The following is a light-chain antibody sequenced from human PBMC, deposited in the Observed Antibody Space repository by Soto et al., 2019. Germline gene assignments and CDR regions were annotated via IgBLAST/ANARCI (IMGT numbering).Light chain of an antibody. Sequence: QSALTQPASVSGSPGQSITISCTGTSSDIGGYNYVSWYQHHPGKAPKLMIYEATNRPSGVSNRFSGSKSGNTASLTISRLQAEDEADYYCIPHSTTIAYVVLGGWTKLTGL. CDR3: IPHSTTIAYVV. V-gene: IGLV2-14*01. CDR2: EAT. J-gene: IGLJ2*01. CDR1: SSDIGGYNY.